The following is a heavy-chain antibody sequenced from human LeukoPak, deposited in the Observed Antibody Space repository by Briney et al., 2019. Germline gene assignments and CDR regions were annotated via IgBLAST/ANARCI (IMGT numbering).Heavy chain of an antibody. V-gene: IGHV3-23*01. CDR1: GFTFSSYA. J-gene: IGHJ4*02. D-gene: IGHD2-2*01. CDR2: ISGSGGST. Sequence: GRSLRLSCAASGFTFSSYAMSWVRQAPGKGLEWVSAISGSGGSTYYADSVKGRFTISRDNSKNTLYLQMNSLRAEDTAVYYCAKDHGVGYCSSTSCYWGQGTLVTVSS. CDR3: AKDHGVGYCSSTSCY.